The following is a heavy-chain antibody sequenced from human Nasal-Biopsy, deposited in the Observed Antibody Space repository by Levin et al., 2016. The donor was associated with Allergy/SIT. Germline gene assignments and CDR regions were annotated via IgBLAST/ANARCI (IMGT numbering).Heavy chain of an antibody. V-gene: IGHV3-30*18. CDR1: GFTFSDYG. J-gene: IGHJ4*02. CDR3: AKDRGGGYNSSPFDY. D-gene: IGHD6-13*01. Sequence: GGSLRLSCAASGFTFSDYGMRWVRQAPGKGLEWVAHISHDGSYHYYADSVKDRFTISRDNFKNTLYLQMDSLRSEDTAVYFCAKDRGGGYNSSPFDYWGQGTLVTVSS. CDR2: ISHDGSYH.